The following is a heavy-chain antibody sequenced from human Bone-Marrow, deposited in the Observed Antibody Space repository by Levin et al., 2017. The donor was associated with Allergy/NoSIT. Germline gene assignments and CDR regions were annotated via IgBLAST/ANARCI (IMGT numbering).Heavy chain of an antibody. V-gene: IGHV4-30-4*01. Sequence: SETLSLTCTVSGDSISSGEYYWSWIRQPPGRGLEWIGFIYHSGDTYYIPSLRGRLTMSVDTSKNQFSLRLSSVTAADSAVYYCARSALVRGVTYYFDYWGQGTLVTVSS. CDR1: GDSISSGEYY. CDR2: IYHSGDT. CDR3: ARSALVRGVTYYFDY. J-gene: IGHJ4*02. D-gene: IGHD3-10*01.